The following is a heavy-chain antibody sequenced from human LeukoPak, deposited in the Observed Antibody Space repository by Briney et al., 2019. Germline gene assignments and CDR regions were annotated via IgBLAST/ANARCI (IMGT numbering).Heavy chain of an antibody. CDR1: GGSISSGDYY. CDR2: IYYSGST. Sequence: SETLSLTCTVSGGSISSGDYYWSWIRQPPGKGLEWIGYIYYSGSTYYNPSPKSRVTISVDTSKNQFSLKLRSVTAADTAVYYCARDRDNWFDPWGQGTLVSVSS. CDR3: ARDRDNWFDP. D-gene: IGHD3-10*01. J-gene: IGHJ5*02. V-gene: IGHV4-30-4*08.